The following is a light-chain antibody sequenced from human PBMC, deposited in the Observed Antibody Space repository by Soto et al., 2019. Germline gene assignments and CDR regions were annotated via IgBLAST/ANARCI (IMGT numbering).Light chain of an antibody. CDR1: SSDVGGYNY. V-gene: IGLV2-11*01. J-gene: IGLJ2*01. CDR3: SSYAGSSNLL. Sequence: QSALTQPRSVSGSPGQSVTISCTGTSSDVGGYNYVSWYQQHPGKAPKLMIYDVSKRPSGVPDRFSGSKSGNTASLTVSGLQADDEADYYCSSYAGSSNLLFGGGTKVTVL. CDR2: DVS.